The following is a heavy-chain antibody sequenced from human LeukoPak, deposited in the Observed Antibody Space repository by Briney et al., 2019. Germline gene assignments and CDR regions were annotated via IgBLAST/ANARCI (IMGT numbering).Heavy chain of an antibody. CDR3: ARGLWGQGAFDI. J-gene: IGHJ3*02. D-gene: IGHD7-27*01. Sequence: PSETLSLTCIVSGGSISSSSYYWGWIRQPPGKGLEWIGTIYYNGNTYYNPALKRRGTISIDASKNQFSLKVTSVTAADAAVYYCARGLWGQGAFDIWGQGTMVTVSS. V-gene: IGHV4-39*07. CDR2: IYYNGNT. CDR1: GGSISSSSYY.